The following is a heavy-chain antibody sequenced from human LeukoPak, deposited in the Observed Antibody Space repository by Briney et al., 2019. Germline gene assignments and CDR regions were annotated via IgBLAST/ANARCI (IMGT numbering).Heavy chain of an antibody. D-gene: IGHD3-10*01. V-gene: IGHV1-46*01. CDR2: INPSSGGT. J-gene: IGHJ4*02. CDR3: ARSDDSYGSDY. Sequence: ASVKVSCKASGYTFTTYYMHWVRQAPGQGLEWMGIINPSSGGTSYAQKLQGRVTMTRDTSTRTVYMDLSSLRSEDTAVYYCARSDDSYGSDYWGQGTLVTVSS. CDR1: GYTFTTYY.